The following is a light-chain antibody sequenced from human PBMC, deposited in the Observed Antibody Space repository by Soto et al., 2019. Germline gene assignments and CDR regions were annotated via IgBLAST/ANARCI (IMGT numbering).Light chain of an antibody. J-gene: IGKJ1*01. CDR2: DAS. CDR1: QSASSSY. CDR3: QQYVTSSWT. Sequence: EIVLTQSPGTLSLSPGERATLSCRASQSASSSYLAWYQQKPGQAPRLLIYDASSRATGIPDRFSGSGSGTDFTLIISRLEPDDFAVYYCQQYVTSSWTFGQGTKVDIK. V-gene: IGKV3-20*01.